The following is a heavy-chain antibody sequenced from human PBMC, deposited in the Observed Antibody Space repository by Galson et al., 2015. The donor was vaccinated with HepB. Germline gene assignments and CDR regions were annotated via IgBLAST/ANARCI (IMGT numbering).Heavy chain of an antibody. D-gene: IGHD4-17*01. CDR3: ARDQGDDYVNYYYYHGMDV. Sequence: SLRLSCAASGFTVNSNYMSWVRQAPGKGLEWVSVIYRGGKTYYADSVKGRFTISRDNSKNTLYLRMNSLRAEDTAVYYCARDQGDDYVNYYYYHGMDVWGQGTTVTISS. CDR1: GFTVNSNY. CDR2: IYRGGKT. J-gene: IGHJ6*02. V-gene: IGHV3-66*02.